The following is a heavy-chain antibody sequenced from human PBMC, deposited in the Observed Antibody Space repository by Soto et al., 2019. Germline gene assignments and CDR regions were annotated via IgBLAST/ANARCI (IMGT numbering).Heavy chain of an antibody. J-gene: IGHJ3*02. V-gene: IGHV4-34*01. CDR1: GGSFSGYY. Sequence: PSETLSLTCAVYGGSFSGYYWSWIRQPPGKGLEWIGEINHSGSTNYNPSLKSRVTISVDTSKNQFSLKLSSVTAADTAVYYCARGRKRITIFGVVKKTTDDAFDIWGQGTMVTVSS. CDR3: ARGRKRITIFGVVKKTTDDAFDI. CDR2: INHSGST. D-gene: IGHD3-3*01.